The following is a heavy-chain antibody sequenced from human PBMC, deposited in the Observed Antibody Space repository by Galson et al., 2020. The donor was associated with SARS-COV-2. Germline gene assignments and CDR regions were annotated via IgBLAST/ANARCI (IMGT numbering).Heavy chain of an antibody. CDR1: GGSFSGYY. CDR3: ARGVEDDIVATAAADYYYGMDV. CDR2: INHSGST. V-gene: IGHV4-34*01. D-gene: IGHD5-12*01. J-gene: IGHJ6*02. Sequence: SETLSLTCAVYGGSFSGYYWSWIRQPPGKGLEWIGEINHSGSTNYNPSLKSRVTISVDTSKNQFSLKLSSVTAADTAVYYCARGVEDDIVATAAADYYYGMDVWGQGTTVTVSS.